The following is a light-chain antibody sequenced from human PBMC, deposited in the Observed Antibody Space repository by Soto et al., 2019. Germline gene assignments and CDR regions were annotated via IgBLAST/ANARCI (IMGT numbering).Light chain of an antibody. CDR2: DVS. J-gene: IGLJ1*01. CDR1: SSDVGGYNY. CDR3: SSYTRSNTYV. V-gene: IGLV2-14*01. Sequence: QSVLTQPASVSGSPGQSITFSCTGTSSDVGGYNYVSWYQQHPGRAPKLLIYDVSNRPSGVSNRFSGSKSGNTASLTISGLQAEDEADYYCSSYTRSNTYVLGTGTKVTVL.